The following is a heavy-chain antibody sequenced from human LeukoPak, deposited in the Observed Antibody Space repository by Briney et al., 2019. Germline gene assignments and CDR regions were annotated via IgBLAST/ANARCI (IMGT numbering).Heavy chain of an antibody. CDR2: INPNSGGT. CDR1: GYTFTGYY. CDR3: ARVPYRGYSYGPIDY. J-gene: IGHJ4*02. V-gene: IGHV1-2*02. Sequence: ASVKVSCKASGYTFTGYYMHWVRQAPGQGLEWMGWINPNSGGTNYAQKFQGRVTMTRDTSISTAYMELSRLRSDDTAAYYCARVPYRGYSYGPIDYWGQGTLVTVSS. D-gene: IGHD5-18*01.